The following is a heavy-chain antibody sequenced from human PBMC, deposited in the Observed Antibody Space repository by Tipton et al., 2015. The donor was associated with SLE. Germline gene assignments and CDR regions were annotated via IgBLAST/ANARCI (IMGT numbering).Heavy chain of an antibody. V-gene: IGHV3-48*03. CDR1: GFTFSSYE. J-gene: IGHJ4*02. Sequence: SLRLSCAASGFTFSSYEMNWVRQAPGKGLEWVSYISSSGSTIYYADSVKGRFTISRDNAKNSLYLQMNSLRAEDTAVYYCASGYTGGGDLVDYWGQGTLVTVSS. D-gene: IGHD3-16*01. CDR2: ISSSGSTI. CDR3: ASGYTGGGDLVDY.